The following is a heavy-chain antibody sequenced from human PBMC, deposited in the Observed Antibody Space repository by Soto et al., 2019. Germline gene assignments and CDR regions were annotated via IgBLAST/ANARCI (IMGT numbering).Heavy chain of an antibody. J-gene: IGHJ4*02. V-gene: IGHV4-4*07. CDR2: IFYNGET. CDR3: VRAGDYSDNNGHPLFDY. D-gene: IGHD2-8*01. CDR1: GGSMTNYY. Sequence: QVQLQESGPGLVKPSETLSLTCTVSGGSMTNYYWAWIRQAAGKGLEWIGRIFYNGETNYNPSLKSRVILSMDRSRSQFSLGLTSVTAADTAVYFCVRAGDYSDNNGHPLFDYWGQGTLVSVFS.